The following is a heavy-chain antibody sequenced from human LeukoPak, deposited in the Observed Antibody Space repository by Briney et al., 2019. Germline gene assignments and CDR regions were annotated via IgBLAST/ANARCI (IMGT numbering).Heavy chain of an antibody. CDR2: ISYDGSNK. CDR3: ARDLGFSDY. J-gene: IGHJ4*02. V-gene: IGHV3-30-3*01. Sequence: PGGSLRLSCAASGFTFSSYAMHWVRQAPGKGLEWVAVISYDGSNKYYADSVKGRFTISRDNSKNTLYLQMNSLRAEDTAVYYCARDLGFSDYWGQGTLVTVSS. CDR1: GFTFSSYA.